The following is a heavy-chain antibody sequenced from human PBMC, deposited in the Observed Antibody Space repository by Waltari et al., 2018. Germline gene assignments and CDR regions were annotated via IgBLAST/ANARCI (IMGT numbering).Heavy chain of an antibody. CDR3: ARVLSTVQLGIFAY. V-gene: IGHV1-2*05. CDR1: GYSFTAYY. J-gene: IGHJ4*02. D-gene: IGHD7-27*01. CDR2: INPNSGAT. Sequence: QVQMVQSGAEVKKPGASVKVSCKASGYSFTAYYSHWVRQAPGQGLEWMGRINPNSGATTYAQMLQGRVTMTRDTSISTAYMEVTGLRSDNTVVYYCARVLSTVQLGIFAYWGQGTVVTVSS.